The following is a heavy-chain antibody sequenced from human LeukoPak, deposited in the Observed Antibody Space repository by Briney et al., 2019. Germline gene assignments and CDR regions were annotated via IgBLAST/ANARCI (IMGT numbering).Heavy chain of an antibody. D-gene: IGHD3-10*01. CDR1: GYTFTGYY. CDR2: IYPNSGGT. Sequence: ASVKVSCKASGYTFTGYYMHWVRQAPGQGLEWMGWIYPNSGGTNYAQKFQGRVTMTRDTSISTAYTDLSRLRSDDTAVYYCARVSGESLSGSFQLDYWGQGTLVTVSS. V-gene: IGHV1-2*02. CDR3: ARVSGESLSGSFQLDY. J-gene: IGHJ4*02.